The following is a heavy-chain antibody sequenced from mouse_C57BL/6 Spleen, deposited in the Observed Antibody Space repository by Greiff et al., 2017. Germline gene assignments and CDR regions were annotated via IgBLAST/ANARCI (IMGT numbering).Heavy chain of an antibody. CDR3: ARLAGYDVGAWFAY. CDR2: IYPGSGNT. V-gene: IGHV1-66*01. J-gene: IGHJ3*01. CDR1: GYSFTSYY. D-gene: IGHD2-2*01. Sequence: QVQLQQSGPELVKPGASVKISCKASGYSFTSYYIHWVKQRPGQGLEWIGWIYPGSGNTKYNEKFKGKATLTADTSSSTAYMQLSSLTSEDSAVYYCARLAGYDVGAWFAYWGQGTLVTVSA.